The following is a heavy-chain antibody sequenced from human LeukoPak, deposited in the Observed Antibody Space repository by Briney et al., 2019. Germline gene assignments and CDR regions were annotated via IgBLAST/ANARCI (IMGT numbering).Heavy chain of an antibody. CDR3: ARAANTAAGTPTLAIDC. Sequence: GGSLRLSCVTSGFTFSDYYMSWIRQAPGKGLEWVSYIPSTSSYTSYADSVKGRFTISRDNAKNSLYLQMNSLRAEDTAVYYCARAANTAAGTPTLAIDCRGQRTLVTVSS. J-gene: IGHJ4*02. CDR2: IPSTSSYT. V-gene: IGHV3-11*05. CDR1: GFTFSDYY. D-gene: IGHD6-13*01.